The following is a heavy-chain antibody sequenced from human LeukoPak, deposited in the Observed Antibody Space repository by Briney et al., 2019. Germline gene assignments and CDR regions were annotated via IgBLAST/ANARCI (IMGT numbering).Heavy chain of an antibody. CDR2: IYYDGST. CDR3: ARHSRRGSSSWYVGGWFDP. CDR1: GGSISSYY. J-gene: IGHJ5*02. Sequence: SETLSLTCTVSGGSISSYYWSWIRQSPGKGLEWIGYIYYDGSTNYNPSLRGRVTISVDTPKNQFSLKLSSVTAADTAVYYCARHSRRGSSSWYVGGWFDPWGQGTLVTVSS. D-gene: IGHD6-13*01. V-gene: IGHV4-59*08.